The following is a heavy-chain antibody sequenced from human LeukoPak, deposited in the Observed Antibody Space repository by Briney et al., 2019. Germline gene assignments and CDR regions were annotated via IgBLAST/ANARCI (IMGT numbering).Heavy chain of an antibody. CDR1: GGSFSGYY. D-gene: IGHD3-3*01. J-gene: IGHJ4*02. Sequence: PSETLSLTCAVYGGSFSGYYWSWIRQPPGKGLEWIGEINHSGSTNYNPSLKSRVTISVDTSKNQFSLKLSSVTAADTAVYYCARAYYDFWSGYYTRGEFDYWGQGTLVTVSS. CDR2: INHSGST. V-gene: IGHV4-34*01. CDR3: ARAYYDFWSGYYTRGEFDY.